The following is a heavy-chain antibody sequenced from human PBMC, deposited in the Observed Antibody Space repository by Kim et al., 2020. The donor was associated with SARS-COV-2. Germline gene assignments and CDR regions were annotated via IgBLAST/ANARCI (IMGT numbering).Heavy chain of an antibody. J-gene: IGHJ6*02. CDR1: GFTFSSYS. CDR2: ISSSSSYI. Sequence: GGSLRLSCAASGFTFSSYSMNWVRQAPGKGLEWVSSISSSSSYIYYADSVKGRFTISRDNAKNSLYLQMNSLRAEDTAVYYCARRRESINYCSSTSCSPSIHYGMDVWGQGTTVTVSS. D-gene: IGHD2-2*01. V-gene: IGHV3-21*01. CDR3: ARRRESINYCSSTSCSPSIHYGMDV.